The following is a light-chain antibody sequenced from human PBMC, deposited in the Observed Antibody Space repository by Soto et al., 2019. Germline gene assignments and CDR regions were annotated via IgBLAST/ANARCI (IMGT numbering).Light chain of an antibody. Sequence: EIVLTQSPATLSLSPGERATLFCRASQSISTYLAWYQQKSGQAPRLLIYDASNRATGIPARFSGGGSGTDFTLTVSSLEPEDFAVYYCQQRSNWPPTCGQGTKLEI. CDR2: DAS. J-gene: IGKJ2*01. V-gene: IGKV3-11*01. CDR3: QQRSNWPPT. CDR1: QSISTY.